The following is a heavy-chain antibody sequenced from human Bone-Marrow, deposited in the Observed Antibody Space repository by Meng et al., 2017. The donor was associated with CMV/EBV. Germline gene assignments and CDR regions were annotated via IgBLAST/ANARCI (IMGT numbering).Heavy chain of an antibody. CDR1: GFTFSNNG. CDR2: VWYDGSNE. J-gene: IGHJ4*02. V-gene: IGHV3-33*06. D-gene: IGHD6-6*01. CDR3: AKDGSSIPARSSLAAVHFDH. Sequence: GESLKISCAASGFTFSNNGMHWVRRAPGKGLEWVAVVWYDGSNEDYSKSVKGRFTISRDNSKNTLYLQMNSLRAEDTAVYYCAKDGSSIPARSSLAAVHFDHWGQGTLVTVSS.